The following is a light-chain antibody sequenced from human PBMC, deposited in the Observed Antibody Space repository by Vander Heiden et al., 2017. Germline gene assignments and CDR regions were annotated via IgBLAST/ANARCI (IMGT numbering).Light chain of an antibody. CDR1: QSVSSY. V-gene: IGKV3-15*01. J-gene: IGKJ2*01. CDR3: QQYNNSPRT. CDR2: AAS. Sequence: EILMTQSPSSLSVSLGERATLPCRASQSVSSYLPWYQQKPGQAPKLLIYAASSRHTGIPARFSGSGSGTEFTLTISSLQSEDFAIYYCQQYNNSPRTFGEGTKLEIK.